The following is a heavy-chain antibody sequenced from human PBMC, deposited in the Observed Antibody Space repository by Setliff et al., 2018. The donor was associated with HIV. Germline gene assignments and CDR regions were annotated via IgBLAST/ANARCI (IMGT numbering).Heavy chain of an antibody. D-gene: IGHD4-17*01. CDR3: ARVSKGDYGGNFDS. J-gene: IGHJ4*02. CDR2: IYPSGST. CDR1: GGSISGYY. V-gene: IGHV4-4*07. Sequence: SETLSLTCTVSGGSISGYYWSWIRQPAGKGLEWIERIYPSGSTSYNPSLQSRVVMSVDTSKNQFSLRLISVTAADTAVYFCARVSKGDYGGNFDSWGQGTLVTVSS.